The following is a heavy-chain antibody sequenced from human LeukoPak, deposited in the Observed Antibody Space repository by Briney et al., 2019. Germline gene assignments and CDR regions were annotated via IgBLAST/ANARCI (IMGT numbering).Heavy chain of an antibody. Sequence: PGGSLRLSCAASGFTFSSYSMNWVRQAPGKGLEWVSSISSSSSYIYYADSVKGRFTISRDNAKNSLYLQMNSLRAEDTAVYYCASLPFHYDILTGYYPFDYWGQGTLVTVSS. J-gene: IGHJ4*02. CDR3: ASLPFHYDILTGYYPFDY. CDR1: GFTFSSYS. CDR2: ISSSSSYI. D-gene: IGHD3-9*01. V-gene: IGHV3-21*04.